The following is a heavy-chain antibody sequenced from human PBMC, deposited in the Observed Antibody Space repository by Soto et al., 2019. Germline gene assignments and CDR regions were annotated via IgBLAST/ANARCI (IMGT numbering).Heavy chain of an antibody. Sequence: PGGPMRLSWAVAGFFFRSYGMHWVRKAPGKGLEWVAVIWYDGNNKYYADSVKGRFTISRDNAKNSLYLQMNSLRAEDTALYYCAKYVIAMVRGVISYYGMDVWVHGSTVTVSS. J-gene: IGHJ6*02. CDR2: IWYDGNNK. V-gene: IGHV3-33*03. CDR3: AKYVIAMVRGVISYYGMDV. D-gene: IGHD3-10*01. CDR1: GFFFRSYG.